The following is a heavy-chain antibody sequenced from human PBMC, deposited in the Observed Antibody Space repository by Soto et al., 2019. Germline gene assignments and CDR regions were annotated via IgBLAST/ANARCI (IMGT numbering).Heavy chain of an antibody. CDR1: GFTFSSYA. J-gene: IGHJ4*02. Sequence: EVQLLESGGGLVQSGGSLRLSCAASGFTFSSYAMRWVRQAPVKGLEWVSAVSGSGGSTYYADSVKGRFTISRDNSKNTVYLQMNSLRGEDTAVYYCARRGSGSYYDYWGQGTLVTVSS. CDR3: ARRGSGSYYDY. V-gene: IGHV3-23*01. CDR2: VSGSGGST. D-gene: IGHD1-26*01.